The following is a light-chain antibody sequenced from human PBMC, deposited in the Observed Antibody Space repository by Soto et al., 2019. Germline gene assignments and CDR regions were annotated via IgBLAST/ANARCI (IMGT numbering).Light chain of an antibody. CDR3: QQSYSMPYA. V-gene: IGKV1-39*01. CDR2: AAS. Sequence: EIQLTQSPHFLSASVGDRVTIICRASQTTNNYLNWYQLKPGKAPKLLIYAASTLQTGVPSRFTGSGSGTDFTLTIISLQPEDYATYFCQQSYSMPYAFGPGTKVDIK. CDR1: QTTNNY. J-gene: IGKJ2*01.